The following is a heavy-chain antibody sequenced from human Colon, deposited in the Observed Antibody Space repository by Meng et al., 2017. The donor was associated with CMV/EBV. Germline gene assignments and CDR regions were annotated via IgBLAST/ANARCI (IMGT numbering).Heavy chain of an antibody. V-gene: IGHV3-48*03. Sequence: GGSLRLSCAASGFTFSSYEMNWVRQAPGKGLEWVSYISSSGSTIYYADSVKGRFTISRDNAKNSLYLQMNSLRAEDTAVYYCALRVLEWLPNYGMDVWGQGTTVTVSS. D-gene: IGHD3-3*01. J-gene: IGHJ6*02. CDR3: ALRVLEWLPNYGMDV. CDR2: ISSSGSTI. CDR1: GFTFSSYE.